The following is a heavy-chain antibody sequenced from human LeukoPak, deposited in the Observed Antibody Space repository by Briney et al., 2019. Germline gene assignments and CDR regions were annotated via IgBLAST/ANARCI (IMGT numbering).Heavy chain of an antibody. Sequence: GGSLRLSCAASGFTFSNYGMHWVRQAPGKGLEWVSVIYSDGSTYYADSVKGRFTISRDNSKNTLYLQMNSLRVEDTAVYYCARSGSGWFDFWGQGTLVTVSS. CDR2: IYSDGST. CDR1: GFTFSNYG. J-gene: IGHJ4*02. V-gene: IGHV3-53*01. CDR3: ARSGSGWFDF. D-gene: IGHD6-19*01.